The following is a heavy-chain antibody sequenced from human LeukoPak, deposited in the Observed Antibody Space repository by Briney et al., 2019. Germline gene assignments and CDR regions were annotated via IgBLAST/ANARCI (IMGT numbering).Heavy chain of an antibody. CDR3: ARASDSSGYYDLDY. CDR2: IFSRGSS. CDR1: GGSISNYY. D-gene: IGHD3-22*01. J-gene: IGHJ4*02. V-gene: IGHV4-59*01. Sequence: SETLSLTCSVSGGSISNYYWSWIPQPPGKGLEGIGYIFSRGSSNYSPSLKSRVTISVDTSKNQFSPKLSSVTAADTAVYYCARASDSSGYYDLDYWGQGTLVTVSS.